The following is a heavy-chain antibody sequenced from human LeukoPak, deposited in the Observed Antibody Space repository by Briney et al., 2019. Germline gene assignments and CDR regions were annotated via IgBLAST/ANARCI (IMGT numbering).Heavy chain of an antibody. J-gene: IGHJ4*02. CDR2: ISYDGSNK. Sequence: GGSLRLSCAASGFTFSSYAMHWVRQAPGKGLEWVAVISYDGSNKYYADSVKGLFTISRDNSKNTLYLQMNSLRAEDTAVYYCVVATAGYWGQGTLVTVPS. CDR1: GFTFSSYA. D-gene: IGHD5-12*01. V-gene: IGHV3-30*04. CDR3: VVATAGY.